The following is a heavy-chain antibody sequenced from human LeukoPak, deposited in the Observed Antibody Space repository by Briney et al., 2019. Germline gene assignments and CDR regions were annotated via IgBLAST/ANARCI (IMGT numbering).Heavy chain of an antibody. J-gene: IGHJ4*02. CDR3: ARVAALAGIGWGDFDH. D-gene: IGHD6-19*01. CDR2: IYTSGST. CDR1: GGSISSGSYY. Sequence: SETLSLTCTVSGGSISSGSYYWSWIRQPAGKGLEWIGRIYTSGSTNYNPSLKSRVTISVDTSKNQFSLKLSSVTAADTAVYYCARVAALAGIGWGDFDHWGQGTLVTGSS. V-gene: IGHV4-61*02.